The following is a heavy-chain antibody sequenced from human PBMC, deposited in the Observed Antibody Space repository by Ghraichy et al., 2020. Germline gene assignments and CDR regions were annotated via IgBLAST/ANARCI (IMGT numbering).Heavy chain of an antibody. V-gene: IGHV4-34*01. D-gene: IGHD6-6*01. CDR2: INHSGST. Sequence: SQTLSLTCAVYGGSFSGYYWSWIRQPPGKGLEWIGEINHSGSTNYNPSLKSRVTISVDTSKNQFSLKLSSVTAADTAVYYCARGPSIAARDVWGQGTTVTVSS. CDR3: ARGPSIAARDV. J-gene: IGHJ6*02. CDR1: GGSFSGYY.